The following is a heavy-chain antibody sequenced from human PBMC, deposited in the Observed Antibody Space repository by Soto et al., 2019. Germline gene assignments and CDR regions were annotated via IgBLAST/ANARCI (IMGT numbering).Heavy chain of an antibody. CDR1: AGSINSYF. J-gene: IGHJ6*02. CDR3: SRDVDFGEEDV. V-gene: IGHV4-59*01. CDR2: ISYGGST. Sequence: SETLSLTCTVSAGSINSYFWSWIRQAPGKGLEWIGYISYGGSTNYNPSLKSRVTISIDTSKNQFSLKLTSATAADTAVYYCSRDVDFGEEDVWGQGTTVTVSS. D-gene: IGHD4-17*01.